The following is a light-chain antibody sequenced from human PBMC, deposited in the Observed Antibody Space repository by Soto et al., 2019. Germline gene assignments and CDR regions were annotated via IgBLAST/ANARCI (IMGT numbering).Light chain of an antibody. CDR1: QSVSSK. CDR3: QQYNNWPQT. V-gene: IGKV3-15*01. CDR2: GAS. J-gene: IGKJ2*01. Sequence: EIVMTQSPVTLSVSPGERATLSCRASQSVSSKLAWYQQKPGQAPRLLIYGASTRATGIPARFSGSGPGTEFTLSISSLQSEDFAVYYCQQYNNWPQTFGQGTKLEIK.